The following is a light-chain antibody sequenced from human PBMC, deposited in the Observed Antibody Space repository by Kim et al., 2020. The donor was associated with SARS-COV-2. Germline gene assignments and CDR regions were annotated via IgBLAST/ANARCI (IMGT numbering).Light chain of an antibody. V-gene: IGKV3-20*01. J-gene: IGKJ4*01. CDR2: AAS. CDR1: QSVSSSY. CDR3: QQYSRPPVT. Sequence: EIVLTQSPGTLSLSPGERATLSCRASQSVSSSYLAWYQQKPGQAPRLLIYAASSRATGIPDRFSGSGSGTDFTLTISRLEPEDFAVYYCQQYSRPPVTFGGGTKVDIK.